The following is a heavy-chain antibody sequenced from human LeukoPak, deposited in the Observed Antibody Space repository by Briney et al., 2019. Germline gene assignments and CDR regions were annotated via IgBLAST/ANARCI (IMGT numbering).Heavy chain of an antibody. CDR3: VTDRGYSTFDY. Sequence: GGSLRLSCAGSGFPFSNYWMAWVRQAPGKGMEWVANMKEDGGEINYVDSVKGRFTISRDNAKNSLDLQMNSLRVDDTAVYYCVTDRGYSTFDYWGQGTLVIVSS. CDR2: MKEDGGEI. D-gene: IGHD4-23*01. J-gene: IGHJ4*02. CDR1: GFPFSNYW. V-gene: IGHV3-7*01.